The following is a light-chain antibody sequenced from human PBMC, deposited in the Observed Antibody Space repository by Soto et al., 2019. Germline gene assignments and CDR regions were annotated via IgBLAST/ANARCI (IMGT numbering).Light chain of an antibody. CDR1: QSLSSN. CDR2: GAS. CDR3: QQYKHWRRRLT. V-gene: IGKV3-15*01. J-gene: IGKJ4*01. Sequence: EIVMTQSPATLSVSPGERATLSCRASQSLSSNLAWYQQKPGQAPSLLIYGASTRATGTPGRFSGSGCGTEFTLTISSLRSEEFEDSECQQYKHWRRRLTFGGGTKVDIK.